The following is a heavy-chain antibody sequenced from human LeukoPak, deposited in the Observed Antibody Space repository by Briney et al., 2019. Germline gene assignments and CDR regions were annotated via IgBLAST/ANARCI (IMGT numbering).Heavy chain of an antibody. CDR3: AKEGTAGRGPLVDY. CDR2: VSGSGDRT. Sequence: AGGSLRLSCAASGFAFSSSAMSWVRQAPGKGLEWVTAVSGSGDRTYYTDSVKGRFTISRDNSKNILFLQMTSLRAEDTAVYYCAKEGTAGRGPLVDYWGQGTLVIVSS. V-gene: IGHV3-23*01. D-gene: IGHD5-24*01. CDR1: GFAFSSSA. J-gene: IGHJ4*02.